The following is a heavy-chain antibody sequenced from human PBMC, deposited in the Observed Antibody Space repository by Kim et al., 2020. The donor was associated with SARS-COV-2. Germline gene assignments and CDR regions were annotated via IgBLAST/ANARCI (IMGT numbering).Heavy chain of an antibody. CDR3: AKGGDILTGDWFDP. Sequence: ADSVKGRFTISRDNSKNTLYLQMNSLRAEDTAVYYCAKGGDILTGDWFDPWGQGTLVTVSS. V-gene: IGHV3-23*03. D-gene: IGHD3-9*01. J-gene: IGHJ5*02.